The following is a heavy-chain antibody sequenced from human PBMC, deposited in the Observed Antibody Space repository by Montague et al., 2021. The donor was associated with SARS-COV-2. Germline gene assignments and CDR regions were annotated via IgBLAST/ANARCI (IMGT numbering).Heavy chain of an antibody. D-gene: IGHD2-8*01. J-gene: IGHJ6*02. Sequence: SLRLSCAASGLTFNDYTLNWVRQAPGKGLEWVSSISSSSNYIYYSDSAKGRFTISRDNAKNTLYLQMSSLRAEDTAVYFCAREREVSMLYYYYGMDVWGQGTTVTVSS. CDR1: GLTFNDYT. CDR3: AREREVSMLYYYYGMDV. CDR2: ISSSSNYI. V-gene: IGHV3-21*01.